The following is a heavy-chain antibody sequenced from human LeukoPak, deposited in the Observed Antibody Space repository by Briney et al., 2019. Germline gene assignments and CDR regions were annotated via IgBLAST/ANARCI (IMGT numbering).Heavy chain of an antibody. V-gene: IGHV4-59*01. Sequence: SETLSLICTVSGDSISTYYWSWIRQPPGKGLEWIGYIYYTGSTNYNPSLKSRVTISVDTSRNQFSLKLSSVTAADTAVYYCARLGSWCFDLWGRGTLVTVSS. D-gene: IGHD2-15*01. J-gene: IGHJ2*01. CDR1: GDSISTYY. CDR3: ARLGSWCFDL. CDR2: IYYTGST.